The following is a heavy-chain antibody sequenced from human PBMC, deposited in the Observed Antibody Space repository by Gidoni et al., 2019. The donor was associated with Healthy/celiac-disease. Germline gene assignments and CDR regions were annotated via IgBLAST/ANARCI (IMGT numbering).Heavy chain of an antibody. J-gene: IGHJ2*01. Sequence: QVQLQESGPGLVKPSQTLSLPCTFSGGSISSGDYYWRWIRQPPGKGLEWIGYIYYSGSTYYNPSLKSRVTISVDTSKNQFSLKLSSVTAADTAVYYCARVGGGYCSGGSCYSTGYFDLWGRGTLVTVSS. CDR1: GGSISSGDYY. CDR3: ARVGGGYCSGGSCYSTGYFDL. CDR2: IYYSGST. V-gene: IGHV4-30-4*01. D-gene: IGHD2-15*01.